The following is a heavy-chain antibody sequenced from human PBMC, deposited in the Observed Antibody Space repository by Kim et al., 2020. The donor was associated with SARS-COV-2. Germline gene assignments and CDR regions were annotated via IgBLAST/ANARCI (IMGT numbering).Heavy chain of an antibody. CDR2: INHSGST. J-gene: IGHJ4*02. V-gene: IGHV4-34*01. CDR1: GGSFSGYY. CDR3: ARADPYYDILTGRGPQDY. Sequence: SETLSLTCAVYGGSFSGYYWSWIRQPPGKGLEWIGEINHSGSTNYNPSLKSRVTISVDTSKNQFSLKLSSVTAADTAVYYCARADPYYDILTGRGPQDYWGQGTLVTVSS. D-gene: IGHD3-9*01.